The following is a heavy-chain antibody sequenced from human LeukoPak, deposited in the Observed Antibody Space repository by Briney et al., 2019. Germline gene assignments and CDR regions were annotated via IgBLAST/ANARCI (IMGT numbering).Heavy chain of an antibody. CDR3: ARETSDVGYFDY. Sequence: GGSLRLSCAASGFTLSSYGMSWVRQAPGKGLEWVSAISGSGGSTYYADSVKGRFTISRDNSKNTLYLQMNSLRAEDTAVYYCARETSDVGYFDYWGQGTLVTVSS. J-gene: IGHJ4*02. V-gene: IGHV3-23*01. D-gene: IGHD2-15*01. CDR2: ISGSGGST. CDR1: GFTLSSYG.